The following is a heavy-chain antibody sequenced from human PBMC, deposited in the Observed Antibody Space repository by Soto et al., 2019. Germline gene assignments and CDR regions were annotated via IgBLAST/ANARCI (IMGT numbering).Heavy chain of an antibody. D-gene: IGHD3-22*01. CDR3: ARSNSGYYKWFDP. V-gene: IGHV4-39*01. CDR1: GDSISSSNYY. Sequence: SETLSLTCTVSGDSISSSNYYWGWIRQPPGKGLEWIANIYYSGITYCNPSLKSRVAISVDTSKNQFSLKLSSVSAADTAIYYCARSNSGYYKWFDPWGQG. J-gene: IGHJ5*02. CDR2: IYYSGIT.